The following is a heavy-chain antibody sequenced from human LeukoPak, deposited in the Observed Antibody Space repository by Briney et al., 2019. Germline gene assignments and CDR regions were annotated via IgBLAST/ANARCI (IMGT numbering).Heavy chain of an antibody. CDR3: ARTTRGYSYALSY. CDR2: IYYSGST. J-gene: IGHJ4*02. V-gene: IGHV4-59*08. D-gene: IGHD5-18*01. Sequence: SETLSLTCTVSGGSISSYYWSWIRQPPGKGLEWIGYIYYSGSTNYNPSLKSRVTISVDTSKNQFSLKLSSVTAADTAVYYCARTTRGYSYALSYWGQGTLVTVSS. CDR1: GGSISSYY.